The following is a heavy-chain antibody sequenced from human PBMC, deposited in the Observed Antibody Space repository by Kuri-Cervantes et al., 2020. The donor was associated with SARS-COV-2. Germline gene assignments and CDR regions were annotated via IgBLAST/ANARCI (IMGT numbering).Heavy chain of an antibody. J-gene: IGHJ4*02. CDR3: ARSYFYDSSGYVMDY. Sequence: ASVKVSCKTSGYTFTAYYVHWVRQAPGQGLEWMGRIHPNDGATNSAQKFQGRVTMTRYTSISTAYMELSRLRSDDTAVYYCARSYFYDSSGYVMDYWGQGTLVTVSS. CDR1: GYTFTAYY. V-gene: IGHV1-2*06. D-gene: IGHD3-22*01. CDR2: IHPNDGAT.